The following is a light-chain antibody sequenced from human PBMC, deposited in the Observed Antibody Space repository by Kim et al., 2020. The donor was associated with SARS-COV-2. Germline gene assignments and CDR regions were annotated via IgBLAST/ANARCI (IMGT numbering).Light chain of an antibody. CDR3: QQYNSYPWT. Sequence: ASVGDRVTITCRASDSINRELAWFRQKPGKAPNLLIYRASSLQSGVPSRFSGSESGTEFTLTISSLQPDDFATYYCQQYNSYPWTFGQGTKVDIK. J-gene: IGKJ1*01. V-gene: IGKV1-5*03. CDR1: DSINRE. CDR2: RAS.